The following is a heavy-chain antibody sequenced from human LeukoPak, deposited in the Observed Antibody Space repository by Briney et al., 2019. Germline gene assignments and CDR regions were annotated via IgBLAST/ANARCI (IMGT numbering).Heavy chain of an antibody. Sequence: GGCLRLSCAASGFTFSSYAMSWVRQAPGKGLEWVSAISGSGGSTYYAESVKGRFTISRDNSKNTLYLQMNSLRAEDTAVYYCAKRAYYYDSSGYPFDYWGQGTLVTVSS. CDR1: GFTFSSYA. D-gene: IGHD3-22*01. CDR3: AKRAYYYDSSGYPFDY. CDR2: ISGSGGST. V-gene: IGHV3-23*01. J-gene: IGHJ4*02.